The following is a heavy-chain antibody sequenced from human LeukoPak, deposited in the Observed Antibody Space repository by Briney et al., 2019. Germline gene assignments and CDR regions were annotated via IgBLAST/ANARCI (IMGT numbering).Heavy chain of an antibody. V-gene: IGHV3-48*03. CDR1: GFPFSNYE. CDR3: ARELGVCSGGSCDAYDL. J-gene: IGHJ3*01. D-gene: IGHD2-15*01. CDR2: ISNSGSNR. Sequence: PGGSLRLSCVASGFPFSNYEMNWVRQAPGKGLEWVSFISNSGSNRYYLDSVKGRFTISRDNPRNSLYLQMNSLRAEDTALYYCARELGVCSGGSCDAYDLWGQGTMVTVSS.